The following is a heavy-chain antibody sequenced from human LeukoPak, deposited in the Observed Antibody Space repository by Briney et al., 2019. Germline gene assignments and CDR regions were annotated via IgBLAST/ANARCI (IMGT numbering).Heavy chain of an antibody. CDR2: ISGSGGST. CDR3: AKAPSSVFRGYLATVDH. D-gene: IGHD3-10*01. J-gene: IGHJ4*02. Sequence: GGSLRLSCAASGFTFSSYAMSWVRQAPGKGLEWVSAISGSGGSTYYADSVKGRFTISRDNSKNTLYLQMNSLRAEDTAVYYCAKAPSSVFRGYLATVDHWGQGTLVTVSS. V-gene: IGHV3-23*01. CDR1: GFTFSSYA.